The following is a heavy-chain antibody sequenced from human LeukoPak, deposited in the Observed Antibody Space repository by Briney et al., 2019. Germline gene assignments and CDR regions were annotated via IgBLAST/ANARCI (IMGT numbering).Heavy chain of an antibody. CDR3: ARGRRSLTTVTHAYYFDY. D-gene: IGHD4-17*01. J-gene: IGHJ4*02. CDR2: INHSGST. V-gene: IGHV4-34*01. Sequence: SETLSLTCAVYGGSFSGYYWRWIRQPSGKGLEWRGEINHSGSTNYNPSLKSRVTTSVDTSKKPLSLKLSSVTAADTDVYYCARGRRSLTTVTHAYYFDYWGQGTLVTVSS. CDR1: GGSFSGYY.